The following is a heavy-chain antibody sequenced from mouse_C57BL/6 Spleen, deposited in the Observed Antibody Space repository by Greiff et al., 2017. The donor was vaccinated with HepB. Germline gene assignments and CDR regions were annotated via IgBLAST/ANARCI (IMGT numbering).Heavy chain of an antibody. Sequence: VQLQQSGTELVKPGASVKLSCKASGYTFTSYWMHWVKQRPGQGLEWIGNINPSNGGTNYNEKFKSKATLTVDKSSSTAYMQLSSLTSEDSAVYYSAREGLGITFWYFDVWGTGTTVTVSS. D-gene: IGHD3-3*01. V-gene: IGHV1-53*01. J-gene: IGHJ1*03. CDR3: AREGLGITFWYFDV. CDR1: GYTFTSYW. CDR2: INPSNGGT.